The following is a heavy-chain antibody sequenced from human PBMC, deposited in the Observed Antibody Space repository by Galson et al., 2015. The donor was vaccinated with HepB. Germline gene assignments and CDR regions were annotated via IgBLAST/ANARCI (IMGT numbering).Heavy chain of an antibody. J-gene: IGHJ4*02. CDR1: GFSFSTNN. Sequence: SLRLSCAASGFSFSTNNMHWVRQAPVKGLEWLANISPDGNTAFYADSVKGRFTISRDNSKSTLFLQVDSLRPEDTAVYYCARDFKWNYDHWGQGTLVTVSS. CDR2: ISPDGNTA. V-gene: IGHV3-30-3*01. CDR3: ARDFKWNYDH. D-gene: IGHD1-1*01.